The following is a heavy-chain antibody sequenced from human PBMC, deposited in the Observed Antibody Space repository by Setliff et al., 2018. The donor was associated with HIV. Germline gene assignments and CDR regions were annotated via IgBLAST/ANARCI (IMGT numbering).Heavy chain of an antibody. Sequence: ASVKVSCKASGYTFTDYYMHWVQQAPGKGLEWMGRVDPEDGETIYAEKFQGRVTITADTSTDTAYMELSSLRSEDTAVYYCATDPHVEYSGSYGRVGYWGPGTTVTVSS. D-gene: IGHD1-26*01. CDR1: GYTFTDYY. CDR3: ATDPHVEYSGSYGRVGY. V-gene: IGHV1-69-2*01. CDR2: VDPEDGET. J-gene: IGHJ6*02.